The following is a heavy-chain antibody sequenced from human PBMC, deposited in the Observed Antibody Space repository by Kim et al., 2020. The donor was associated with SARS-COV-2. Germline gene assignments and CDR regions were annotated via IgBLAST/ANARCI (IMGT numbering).Heavy chain of an antibody. Sequence: SETLSLTCTVSGYSISSGYYWGWIRQPPGKGLEWIGSIYHSGSTYYNPSLKSRVTISVDTSKNQFSLKLSSVTAADTAVYYCASGRELLWFGELLSYFDLWGRGTLVTVSS. D-gene: IGHD3-10*01. V-gene: IGHV4-38-2*02. J-gene: IGHJ2*01. CDR1: GYSISSGYY. CDR3: ASGRELLWFGELLSYFDL. CDR2: IYHSGST.